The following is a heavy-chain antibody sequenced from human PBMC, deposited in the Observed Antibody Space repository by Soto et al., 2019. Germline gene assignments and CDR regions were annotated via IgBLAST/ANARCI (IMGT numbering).Heavy chain of an antibody. J-gene: IGHJ4*02. CDR3: ARGTFGVVKD. V-gene: IGHV4-59*01. CDR2: MYYSGST. D-gene: IGHD3-3*01. Sequence: SETLSLTCTISGGSISSYYWSWIRQTPGKGLEWIGYMYYSGSTNYNPSLKSRVTISIDTSRNQFSLKLSSVTAADTAVYYCARGTFGVVKDWGQGTLVTVSS. CDR1: GGSISSYY.